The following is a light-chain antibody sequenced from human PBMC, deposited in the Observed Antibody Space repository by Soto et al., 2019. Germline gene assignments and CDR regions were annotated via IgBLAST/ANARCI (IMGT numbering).Light chain of an antibody. CDR1: NSDIGDWNY. CDR2: EVN. Sequence: QSALTQPASVSGSPGQSITISCTGANSDIGDWNYVSWYQQYPGKAPKVIIYEVNYRPSGVSYRFSGPTAGNTASLTISGLHAEDEADYYCSSFSSRTTLFVFGGGTKLTVL. CDR3: SSFSSRTTLFV. V-gene: IGLV2-14*01. J-gene: IGLJ1*01.